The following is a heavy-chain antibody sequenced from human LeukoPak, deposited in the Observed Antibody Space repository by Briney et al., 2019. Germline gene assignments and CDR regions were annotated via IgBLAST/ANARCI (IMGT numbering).Heavy chain of an antibody. Sequence: GGSLRLSCAASGFTFSDYYMSWIRLAPGKGLEWVSYISSSDMSSSESPIYYADSVKGRFTISRDNAKNSLYLQMNSLRADDTAFYYCARKVRFLEWLLVAPLDYWGQGSLVTVSS. J-gene: IGHJ4*02. CDR1: GFTFSDYY. CDR3: ARKVRFLEWLLVAPLDY. V-gene: IGHV3-11*01. CDR2: ISSSDMSSSESPI. D-gene: IGHD3-3*01.